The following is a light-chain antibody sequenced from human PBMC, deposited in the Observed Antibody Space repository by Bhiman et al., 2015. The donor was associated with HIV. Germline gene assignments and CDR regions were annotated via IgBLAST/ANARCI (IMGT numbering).Light chain of an antibody. CDR2: DDT. CDR1: SSDIGDFHY. CDR3: WSYAGTEV. V-gene: IGLV2-23*01. J-gene: IGLJ1*01. Sequence: SVSGSPGQSITISCSGTSSDIGDFHYVSWYQHHPGKAPKLIIFDDTKRPSGVSDRFSGSKSGNSASLTISGLQAQDEADYYCWSYAGTEVFGSGTKVTVL.